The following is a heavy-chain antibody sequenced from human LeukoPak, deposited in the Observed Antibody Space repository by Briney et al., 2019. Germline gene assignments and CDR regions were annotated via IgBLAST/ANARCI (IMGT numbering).Heavy chain of an antibody. V-gene: IGHV3-23*01. Sequence: GGSLRLSCVVSGFTSSNYAMSWVRQAPGKGLEWVSGVTGSGGNTYYADSVKGRFTPSRDNSKNTLDLQMNSLRAEDTAVYYCAKGWGSQSFFDYWGQGALVTVSS. CDR3: AKGWGSQSFFDY. CDR2: VTGSGGNT. J-gene: IGHJ4*02. D-gene: IGHD7-27*01. CDR1: GFTSSNYA.